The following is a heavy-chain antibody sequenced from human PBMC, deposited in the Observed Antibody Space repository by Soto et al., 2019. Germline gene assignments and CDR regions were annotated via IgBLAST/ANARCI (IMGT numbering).Heavy chain of an antibody. CDR2: LSDSGGSI. V-gene: IGHV3-23*01. D-gene: IGHD6-13*01. Sequence: EVQLLESGGGLVQPGGSLRLSCTASGFTFSRHAMTWVRQAPGKGLEWVSGLSDSGGSIYYADSVKGRFTISRDNSRNTLYLQMTTLRAEDTAIYYCAKVSSSWYAGFFDLWGQGTLVTVSS. J-gene: IGHJ4*02. CDR3: AKVSSSWYAGFFDL. CDR1: GFTFSRHA.